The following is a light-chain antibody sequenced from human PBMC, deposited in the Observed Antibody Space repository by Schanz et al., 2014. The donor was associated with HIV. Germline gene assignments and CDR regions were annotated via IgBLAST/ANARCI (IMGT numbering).Light chain of an antibody. Sequence: QSVLTQPPSVSGAPGQRVTISCTGSRSNIGAGYDVHWYQQLPGTAPKLLIYANTNRPSGVPDRFSGSRSGTSASLAITGLQAEDEANYYCQSFDKSVSAVVFGGGTKLTVL. V-gene: IGLV1-40*01. CDR1: RSNIGAGYD. J-gene: IGLJ2*01. CDR2: ANT. CDR3: QSFDKSVSAVV.